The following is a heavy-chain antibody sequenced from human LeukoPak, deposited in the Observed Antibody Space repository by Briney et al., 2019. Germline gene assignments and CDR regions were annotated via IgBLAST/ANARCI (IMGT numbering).Heavy chain of an antibody. CDR3: ARERNHCSSTSCYAFDY. D-gene: IGHD2-2*01. V-gene: IGHV3-48*04. J-gene: IGHJ4*02. Sequence: PGGSLRLSCAASGFTFSSYSMNWVRQAPGKGLEWVSYISSSSSTIYYADSVKGRFTISRDNAKNSLYLQMNSLRAEDTAVYYCARERNHCSSTSCYAFDYWGQGTLVTVSS. CDR2: ISSSSSTI. CDR1: GFTFSSYS.